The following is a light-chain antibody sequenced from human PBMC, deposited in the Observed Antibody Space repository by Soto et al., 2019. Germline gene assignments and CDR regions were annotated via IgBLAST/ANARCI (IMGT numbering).Light chain of an antibody. J-gene: IGKJ2*01. CDR2: DAS. CDR3: QQYNAYSYT. CDR1: QSISNW. Sequence: DIQMTQSPSTLSASVGDRVTITCRASQSISNWLAWYQQKPGKAPNLLIYDASSLESGVPSRFSGSGSGTEFTLTIISLQPVDSATYYCQQYNAYSYTFGLGTKLEIK. V-gene: IGKV1-5*01.